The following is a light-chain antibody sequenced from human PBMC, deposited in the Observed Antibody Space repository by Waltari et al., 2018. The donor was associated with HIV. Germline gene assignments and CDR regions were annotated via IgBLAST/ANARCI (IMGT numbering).Light chain of an antibody. CDR3: QSFDRSLSAWV. CDR1: SSNIGAGYA. CDR2: VSH. V-gene: IGLV1-40*01. Sequence: QSVLTQPPSVSGAPGQRVTISCTGSSSNIGAGYAVHWNQQLPGTAPKLLIYVSHNRPSGVPDRFSGSKSDTSASLAITGLQAEDEADYYCQSFDRSLSAWVFGGGTKLTVL. J-gene: IGLJ2*01.